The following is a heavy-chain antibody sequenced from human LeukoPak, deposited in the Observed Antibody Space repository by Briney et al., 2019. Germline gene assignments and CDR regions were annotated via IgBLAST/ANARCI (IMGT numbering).Heavy chain of an antibody. CDR2: LSASGGNP. CDR3: AKARAGDITAAFNY. D-gene: IGHD6-13*01. V-gene: IGHV3-23*01. J-gene: IGHJ4*02. CDR1: GFIFSNYA. Sequence: QPGGSLRLSCAASGFIFSNYAMSWVRQAPGKGLEWVSGLSASGGNPYYADSVKGRFTISRDNSENTLNLQMNSLRAEDTAVYYCAKARAGDITAAFNYWGQGTLVTVSS.